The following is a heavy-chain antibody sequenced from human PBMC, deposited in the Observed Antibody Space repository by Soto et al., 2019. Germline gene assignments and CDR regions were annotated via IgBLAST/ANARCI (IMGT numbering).Heavy chain of an antibody. J-gene: IGHJ6*02. V-gene: IGHV4-34*01. CDR1: GGSFSGYY. Sequence: PSETLSLTCAVYGGSFSGYYWSWIRQPPGKGLEWIGEINHSGSTNYNPSLKSRVTISVDTSKNQFSLKLSSVTAADTAVYYCARGGPSSSQTPYYYYYGMDVWGQGTTVTVSS. CDR2: INHSGST. CDR3: ARGGPSSSQTPYYYYYGMDV. D-gene: IGHD6-13*01.